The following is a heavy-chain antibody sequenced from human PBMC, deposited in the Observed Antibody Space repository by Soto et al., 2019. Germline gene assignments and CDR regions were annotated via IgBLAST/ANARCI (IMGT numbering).Heavy chain of an antibody. CDR2: SDRTGRAI. CDR1: GFSISNHE. D-gene: IGHD3-9*01. CDR3: ARDLTGYAMDV. V-gene: IGHV3-48*03. Sequence: EVKLVESGGALVQPGGSLRLSCEHSGFSISNHEMDWVRQAPGNGLEWVSYSDRTGRAIYYADTVKDRFIISRDHAKNTLYLEMNGLTAEDTAIYYCARDLTGYAMDVWGQGTTVTVSS. J-gene: IGHJ6*02.